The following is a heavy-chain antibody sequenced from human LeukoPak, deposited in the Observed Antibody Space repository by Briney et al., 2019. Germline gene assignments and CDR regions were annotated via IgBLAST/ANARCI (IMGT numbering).Heavy chain of an antibody. Sequence: ASVKVSCKASGYTFTSYDINWVRQATGQGLEWMGWMNPSSGNTGYAQKFQGRVTITRNTSISTAYMELSSLRSEDTAVYYCARGWGEPSEMDVWGKGTTVTVSS. CDR1: GYTFTSYD. D-gene: IGHD7-27*01. CDR3: ARGWGEPSEMDV. CDR2: MNPSSGNT. V-gene: IGHV1-8*03. J-gene: IGHJ6*04.